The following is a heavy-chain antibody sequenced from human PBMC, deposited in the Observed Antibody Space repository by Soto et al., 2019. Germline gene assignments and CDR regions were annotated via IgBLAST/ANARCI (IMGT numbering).Heavy chain of an antibody. CDR1: GGTFSSYA. J-gene: IGHJ3*02. V-gene: IGHV1-69*13. CDR2: IIPIFGTA. Sequence: GASVKVSCKASGGTFSSYAISWVRQAPGQGLEWMGGIIPIFGTANYAQKFQGRVTITADESTSTAYMELSSLRSEDTAVYYCARLLLRAFDSWGQGTTVTVSS. D-gene: IGHD3-10*01. CDR3: ARLLLRAFDS.